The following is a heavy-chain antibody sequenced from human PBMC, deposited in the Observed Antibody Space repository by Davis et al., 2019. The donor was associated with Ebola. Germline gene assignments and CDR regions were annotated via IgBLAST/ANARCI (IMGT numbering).Heavy chain of an antibody. V-gene: IGHV3-30-3*01. CDR3: AKGMATILDY. J-gene: IGHJ4*02. D-gene: IGHD5-24*01. Sequence: GGSLRLSCAASGFTFSSYAMHWVRQAPGKGLEWVAVISYDGSNKYYAGSVKGRFTISRDNSKNTLYLQMNSLRAEDTAVYYCAKGMATILDYWGQGTLVTVSS. CDR1: GFTFSSYA. CDR2: ISYDGSNK.